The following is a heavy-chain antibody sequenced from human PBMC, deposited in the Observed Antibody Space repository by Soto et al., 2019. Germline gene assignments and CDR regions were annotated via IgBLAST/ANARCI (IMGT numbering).Heavy chain of an antibody. Sequence: QVQLVQSGAEVKKPGASVKVSCKTSGYTFTTYDINWVRQATGQGLEWMGWMNPDSGNTGYAQKFPGRVCMTRNTSTSTAYMELSSLRSEDTAVYYCARGTYYHNYWGQGSLVTVSS. D-gene: IGHD3-22*01. CDR3: ARGTYYHNY. CDR2: MNPDSGNT. J-gene: IGHJ4*02. CDR1: GYTFTTYD. V-gene: IGHV1-8*01.